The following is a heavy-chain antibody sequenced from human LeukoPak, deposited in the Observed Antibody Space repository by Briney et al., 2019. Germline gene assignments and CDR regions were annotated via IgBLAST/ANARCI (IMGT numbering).Heavy chain of an antibody. D-gene: IGHD6-6*01. CDR2: IYTSGST. CDR3: AREARGGSSSSRRVDY. V-gene: IGHV4-4*07. J-gene: IGHJ4*02. Sequence: SETLSLTCTVSGGSISSYYWSWIRQPAGKGLEWIGRIYTSGSTNYNPSLKSRVTMSVDTSKNQFSLKLSSVTAADTAVYYCAREARGGSSSSRRVDYWGQGTLVTVSS. CDR1: GGSISSYY.